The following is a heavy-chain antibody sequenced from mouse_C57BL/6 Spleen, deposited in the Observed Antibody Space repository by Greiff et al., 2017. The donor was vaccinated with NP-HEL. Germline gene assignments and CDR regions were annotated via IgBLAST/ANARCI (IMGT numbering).Heavy chain of an antibody. D-gene: IGHD1-1*01. CDR3: ARSITTVAAYAMDY. Sequence: QVQLQQPGAELVKPGASVKLSCKASGYTFTSYWMHWVKQRPGRGLEWIGRIDPNSGGTKYNEKFKSKATLTVDKPSSTAYMQLSSLTSEDAAVYYCARSITTVAAYAMDYWGQGTSVTVSS. V-gene: IGHV1-72*01. CDR2: IDPNSGGT. J-gene: IGHJ4*01. CDR1: GYTFTSYW.